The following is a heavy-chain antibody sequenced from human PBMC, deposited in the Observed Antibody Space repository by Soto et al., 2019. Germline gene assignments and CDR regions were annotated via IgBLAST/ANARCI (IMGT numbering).Heavy chain of an antibody. CDR1: GASISSSSYY. CDR3: ARLVVAGEFDS. V-gene: IGHV4-39*01. J-gene: IGHJ4*02. CDR2: IYYSGST. D-gene: IGHD6-19*01. Sequence: QLQLQESGPGLVKPSETLSLTCTVSGASISSSSYYWGWIRQPPGKGLEWIGTIYYSGSTYYNPSLKSRVTISADTSKNPFSLKLSSVTAADTAVYYCARLVVAGEFDSWGQGILVIDSS.